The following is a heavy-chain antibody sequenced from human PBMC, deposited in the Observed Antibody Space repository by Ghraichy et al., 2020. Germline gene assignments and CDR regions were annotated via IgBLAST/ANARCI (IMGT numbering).Heavy chain of an antibody. CDR2: IRYDGSNK. CDR3: AKGVYNWNEFDYYYYGMDV. V-gene: IGHV3-30*02. CDR1: GFTFSSYG. D-gene: IGHD1-20*01. J-gene: IGHJ6*02. Sequence: GGSLRLSCAASGFTFSSYGMHWVRQAPGKGLEWVAFIRYDGSNKYYADSVKGRFTISRDNSKNTLYLQMNSLRAEDTAVYYCAKGVYNWNEFDYYYYGMDVWGQGTTVTVSS.